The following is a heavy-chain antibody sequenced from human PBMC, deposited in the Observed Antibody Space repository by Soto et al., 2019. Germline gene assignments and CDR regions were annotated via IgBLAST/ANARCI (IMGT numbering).Heavy chain of an antibody. CDR3: ARDAGYCNSVSCYPYNMDV. CDR1: GESISSGDHY. Sequence: KPSETLSLTCTVSGESISSGDHYWRWVRQSPGEGLEWIGFIYYSGNTYYNPSLKSRVSMSVDTSNNQFSLKLNSVTAADTAVYYCARDAGYCNSVSCYPYNMDVWGQGTTVTVSS. CDR2: IYYSGNT. V-gene: IGHV4-30-4*01. J-gene: IGHJ6*02. D-gene: IGHD2-15*01.